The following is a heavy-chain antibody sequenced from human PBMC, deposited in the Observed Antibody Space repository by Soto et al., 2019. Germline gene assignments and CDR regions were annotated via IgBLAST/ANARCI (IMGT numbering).Heavy chain of an antibody. CDR2: LSASGRT. CDR3: ARGMGRYFDL. D-gene: IGHD2-8*01. V-gene: IGHV4-4*07. CDR1: GDSIGNFY. J-gene: IGHJ2*01. Sequence: SETLSLTCATSGDSIGNFYWSWIRQPAGKGLESLGRLSASGRTNYSPSLQSRVTMSLDRSKNRFSLRLTSVSAADTAVYFCARGMGRYFDLWGRGTLVTVSS.